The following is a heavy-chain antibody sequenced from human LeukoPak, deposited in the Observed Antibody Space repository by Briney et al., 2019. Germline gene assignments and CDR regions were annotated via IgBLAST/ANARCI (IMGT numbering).Heavy chain of an antibody. D-gene: IGHD1-26*01. CDR2: ISYDGSNK. J-gene: IGHJ4*02. V-gene: IGHV3-30*01. Sequence: GSLRLSCAASGFTFNRNAISWVRQAPGKGLEWVAVISYDGSNKYYADSVKGRFTISRDNSKNTLYLQMNSLRAEDTAVYYCARGVGFTFDYWGQGTLVTVSS. CDR3: ARGVGFTFDY. CDR1: GFTFNRNA.